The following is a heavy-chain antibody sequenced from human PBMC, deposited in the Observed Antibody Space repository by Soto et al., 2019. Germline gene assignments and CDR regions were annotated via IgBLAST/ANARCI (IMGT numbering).Heavy chain of an antibody. J-gene: IGHJ4*02. Sequence: EVQLLESGGGLVQPGGSLRPSCAAPGLPFSSYAMSWVRQAPGKGLEWVSAISGSGGSTYYADSVKGRFTISRDNSKNTLYLQMNSLRAEDTAVYYCARMAGAEGSYYFDYWGQGTLVTVSS. CDR3: ARMAGAEGSYYFDY. CDR1: GLPFSSYA. D-gene: IGHD1-26*01. CDR2: ISGSGGST. V-gene: IGHV3-23*01.